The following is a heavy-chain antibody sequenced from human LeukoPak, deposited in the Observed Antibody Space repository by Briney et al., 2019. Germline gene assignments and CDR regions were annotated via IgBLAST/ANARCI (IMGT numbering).Heavy chain of an antibody. D-gene: IGHD2/OR15-2a*01. CDR3: ARDSLSTFDD. J-gene: IGHJ4*02. V-gene: IGHV4-59*12. CDR2: IYHRGTT. CDR1: GGSISSYY. Sequence: PSETLSLTCTVSGGSISSYYWSWIRQPPGKGLEWIGYIYHRGTTYYNPSLKSRVTISLARSQTQFSLKLSSVTAADTAVYYCARDSLSTFDDWGQGVLVTVAS.